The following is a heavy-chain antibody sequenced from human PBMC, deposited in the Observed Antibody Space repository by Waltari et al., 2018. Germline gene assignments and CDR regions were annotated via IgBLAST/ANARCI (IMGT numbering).Heavy chain of an antibody. Sequence: EVQLVESGGGLVQPGGSLRLSCAASGFTFSNFWVDWVRQAPGKGREWVANIKEDVSERHYIDSVKGRFTISRDNAKNLLYLEMNSLRAGDTAVYYCSVSLNSWGQGTLVTVSS. CDR2: IKEDVSER. CDR1: GFTFSNFW. V-gene: IGHV3-7*01. J-gene: IGHJ4*02. CDR3: SVSLNS.